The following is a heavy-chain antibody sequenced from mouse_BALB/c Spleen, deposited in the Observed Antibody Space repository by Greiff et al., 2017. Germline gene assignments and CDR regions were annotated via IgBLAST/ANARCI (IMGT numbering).Heavy chain of an antibody. CDR3: AYGSSYFDY. CDR2: ISYDGSN. CDR1: GYSITSGYY. Sequence: DVKLVESGPGLVKPSQSLSLTCSVTGYSITSGYYWNWIRQFPGNKLEWMGYISYDGSNNYNPSLKNRISITLDTSKNQFFLKLNSVTTEDTATYDCAYGSSYFDYWGQGTTLTVSS. V-gene: IGHV3-6*02. J-gene: IGHJ2*01. D-gene: IGHD1-1*01.